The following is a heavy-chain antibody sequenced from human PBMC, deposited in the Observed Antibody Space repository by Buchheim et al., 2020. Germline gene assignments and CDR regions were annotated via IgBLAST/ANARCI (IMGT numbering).Heavy chain of an antibody. CDR2: ISYDGSNK. V-gene: IGHV3-30*04. J-gene: IGHJ4*02. CDR3: ARGLRSYGS. CDR1: GFTFSSYA. D-gene: IGHD6-6*01. Sequence: QVQLVESGGGVVQPGRSLRLSCAASGFTFSSYAMHWVRQAPGKGLEWVAVISYDGSNKYYADSVKGRFTTSRDNSKNTLYLQMNSLRAEDTAVYYCARGLRSYGSWGQGTL.